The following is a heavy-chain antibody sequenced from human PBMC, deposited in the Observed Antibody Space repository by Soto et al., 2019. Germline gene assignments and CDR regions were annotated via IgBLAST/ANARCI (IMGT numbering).Heavy chain of an antibody. Sequence: GGSLRLSCAASGFTFSSYAMSWVRQAPGKGLEWVSAISSSGGSTYYADSVKGRFTISRDNSKNTLYLQMNSLRAEDTAVYYCAGVKGSDYVWGSYRSSYYYYYYGMDVWGQGTTVTVSS. J-gene: IGHJ6*02. CDR1: GFTFSSYA. D-gene: IGHD3-16*02. CDR3: AGVKGSDYVWGSYRSSYYYYYYGMDV. CDR2: ISSSGGST. V-gene: IGHV3-23*01.